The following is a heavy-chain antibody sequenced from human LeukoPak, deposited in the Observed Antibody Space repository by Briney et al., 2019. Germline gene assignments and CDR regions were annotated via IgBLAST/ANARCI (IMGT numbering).Heavy chain of an antibody. CDR3: AREGYSSSSFYYYYYMDV. V-gene: IGHV4-59*11. CDR2: IYYSGST. J-gene: IGHJ6*03. D-gene: IGHD6-6*01. Sequence: SETLSLTCTVSGGSISSHYWSWIRQPPGKGLEWIGYIYYSGSTNYNPSLKSRVTISVDTSKNQFSLKLSSVTAADTAVYYCAREGYSSSSFYYYYYMDVWGQGTTVTVSS. CDR1: GGSISSHY.